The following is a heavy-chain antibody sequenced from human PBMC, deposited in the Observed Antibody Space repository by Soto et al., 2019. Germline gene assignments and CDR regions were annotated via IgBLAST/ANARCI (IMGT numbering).Heavy chain of an antibody. V-gene: IGHV1-18*01. CDR1: GYIFTSYG. J-gene: IGHJ4*02. D-gene: IGHD4-17*01. CDR2: ISAHNGKT. Sequence: QAHLVQSGPEVKKPGASVKVSCKGSGYIFTSYGIAWVRQAPGQGLEWMGWISAHNGKTEYAQKFQGRVTVTRDTSTSTAYLELRSLRSDDTALYYGARVRYGDYWGQGALVTVSS. CDR3: ARVRYGDY.